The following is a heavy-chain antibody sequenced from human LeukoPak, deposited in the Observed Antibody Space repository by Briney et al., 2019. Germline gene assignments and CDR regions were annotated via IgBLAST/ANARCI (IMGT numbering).Heavy chain of an antibody. CDR1: GYTFTSYD. V-gene: IGHV1-8*03. CDR3: ASTNYYDFWSGYPAGYYYYMDV. CDR2: MNPNSGNT. Sequence: ASVKVSCKASGYTFTSYDINWVRQATGQGLEWMGWMNPNSGNTGYAQKFQGRVTITRNTSISTAYMELSSLRSEDTAVYYCASTNYYDFWSGYPAGYYYYMDVWGKGTTVTVSS. J-gene: IGHJ6*03. D-gene: IGHD3-3*01.